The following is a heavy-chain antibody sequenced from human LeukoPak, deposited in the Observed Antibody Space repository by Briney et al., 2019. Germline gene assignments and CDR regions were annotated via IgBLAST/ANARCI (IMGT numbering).Heavy chain of an antibody. CDR3: ARLESGSYFPYYFDY. CDR1: GYSFANYW. J-gene: IGHJ4*02. V-gene: IGHV5-51*01. Sequence: PGESLKISCKGSGYSFANYWIGWVRQMTGKGLEWMGIIYPGDSDTRYSPSFQGQVTISADKSTSTAYLQWSSLKASDTAIYYCARLESGSYFPYYFDYWGQGTLVTVSS. D-gene: IGHD3-10*01. CDR2: IYPGDSDT.